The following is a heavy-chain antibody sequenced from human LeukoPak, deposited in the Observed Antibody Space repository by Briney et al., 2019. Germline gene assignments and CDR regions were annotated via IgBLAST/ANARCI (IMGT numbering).Heavy chain of an antibody. CDR1: GYSISSGYY. D-gene: IGHD6-19*01. J-gene: IGHJ3*02. Sequence: SETLSLTCTVSGYSISSGYYWGWIRQPPGKGLEWIGYIYYSGSTNYNPSLKSRVTISVDTSKNQFSLKLSSVTAADTAVYYCARLGSISGWFPDIWGQGTMVTVSS. CDR2: IYYSGST. CDR3: ARLGSISGWFPDI. V-gene: IGHV4-38-2*02.